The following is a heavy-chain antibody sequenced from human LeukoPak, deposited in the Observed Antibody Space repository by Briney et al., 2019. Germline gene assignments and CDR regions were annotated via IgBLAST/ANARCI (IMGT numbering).Heavy chain of an antibody. CDR1: GFTFSSYA. V-gene: IGHV3-23*01. D-gene: IGHD3-10*01. Sequence: GGSLRLSCAASGFTFSSYAMSWVRQAPGKGLEWVSSVSGSGSSTYYADSVKGRFTISRDNSKNTLYMQMNSLRAEDTAVYYCAKDQRGYGRIIDYWGQGTLVTISS. J-gene: IGHJ4*02. CDR2: VSGSGSST. CDR3: AKDQRGYGRIIDY.